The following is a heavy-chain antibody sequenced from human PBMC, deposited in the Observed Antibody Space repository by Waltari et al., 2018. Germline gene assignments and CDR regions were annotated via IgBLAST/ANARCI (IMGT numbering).Heavy chain of an antibody. J-gene: IGHJ4*02. CDR3: ARDGGYSSSWLPYYFDY. CDR2: INPNSGGT. CDR1: GYTFTGYY. D-gene: IGHD6-13*01. V-gene: IGHV1-2*06. Sequence: QVQLVQSGAEVKKPGASVKVSCKASGYTFTGYYMHWVRQAPGQGLEWMGRINPNSGGTNYAQKFQGRVTMTRDTSISTAYMELSRLRSDDTAVYYCARDGGYSSSWLPYYFDYWGQGTLVTVSS.